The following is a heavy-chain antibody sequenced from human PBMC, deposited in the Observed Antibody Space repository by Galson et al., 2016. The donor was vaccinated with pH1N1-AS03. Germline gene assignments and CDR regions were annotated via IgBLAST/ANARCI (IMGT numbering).Heavy chain of an antibody. Sequence: SLRLSCAASGFIFSSYCMYWVRQAPGKGLEWVSYISSSSSTIYYVDSVKGRFTISRDNAKSSLYLQMHSLRAEDTAVYYCARTHHGDYAYYGMDVWGQGTTVTVSS. J-gene: IGHJ6*02. CDR2: ISSSSSTI. V-gene: IGHV3-48*01. CDR3: ARTHHGDYAYYGMDV. D-gene: IGHD4-17*01. CDR1: GFIFSSYC.